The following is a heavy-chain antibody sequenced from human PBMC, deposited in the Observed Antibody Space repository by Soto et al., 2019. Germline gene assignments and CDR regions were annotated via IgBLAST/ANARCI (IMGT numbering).Heavy chain of an antibody. Sequence: EVQLVESGGGLVQPGGSLRLSCAASGFTFSSYSMNWVRQAPGKGLEWVSYISSSSSTIYYADSVKGRFTISRDNAKNSLYVQMNSLRDEDTAVYYCARGPQAMIGYWGQGTLVTVSS. CDR2: ISSSSSTI. CDR3: ARGPQAMIGY. V-gene: IGHV3-48*02. D-gene: IGHD3-22*01. J-gene: IGHJ4*02. CDR1: GFTFSSYS.